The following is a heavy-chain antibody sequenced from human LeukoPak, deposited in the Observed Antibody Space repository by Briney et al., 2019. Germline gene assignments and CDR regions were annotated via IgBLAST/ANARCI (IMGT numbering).Heavy chain of an antibody. CDR1: GFTFSSYE. CDR2: IKQDGSEK. Sequence: TGGSLRLSCAASGFTFSSYEMNWVRQAPGKGLEWVANIKQDGSEKYYVDSVKGRFTISRDNAKNSLYLQMNSLRAEDTAVYYCARARDVLLWFGEFLSHFDYWGQGTLVTVSS. D-gene: IGHD3-10*01. CDR3: ARARDVLLWFGEFLSHFDY. J-gene: IGHJ4*02. V-gene: IGHV3-7*01.